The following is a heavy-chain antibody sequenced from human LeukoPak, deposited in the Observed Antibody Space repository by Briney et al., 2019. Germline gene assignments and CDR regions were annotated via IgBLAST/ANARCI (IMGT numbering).Heavy chain of an antibody. Sequence: LGESLMISCNGSRYSFTSYWINWVRQMPGKGLEWMGGIDPSGAYTNYSPSFQGRVTISADKSISIAYLQWSSVTAAHTAMYYCARLDYVILTGYGNIDCRGQGSLVSDSS. J-gene: IGHJ4*02. D-gene: IGHD3-9*01. CDR3: ARLDYVILTGYGNIDC. CDR2: IDPSGAYT. CDR1: RYSFTSYW. V-gene: IGHV5-10-1*01.